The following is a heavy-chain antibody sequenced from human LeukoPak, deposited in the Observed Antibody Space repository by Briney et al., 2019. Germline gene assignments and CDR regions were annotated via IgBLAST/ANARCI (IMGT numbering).Heavy chain of an antibody. CDR2: IWYDGSNK. CDR3: ARDYREPWFGDLSLGAFDI. V-gene: IGHV3-33*01. CDR1: GFTFSSYG. J-gene: IGHJ3*02. D-gene: IGHD3-10*01. Sequence: PGGSLRLSCAASGFTFSSYGMHWVRQAPGKGLEWVAVIWYDGSNKYYADSVKGRFTISRDNSKNTLYLQMNSLRAEDTAVYYCARDYREPWFGDLSLGAFDIWGQGTMVTVSS.